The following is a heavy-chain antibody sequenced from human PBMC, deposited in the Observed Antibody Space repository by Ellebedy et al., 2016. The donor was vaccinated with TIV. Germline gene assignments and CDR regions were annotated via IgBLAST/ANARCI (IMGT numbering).Heavy chain of an antibody. D-gene: IGHD3-9*01. CDR2: INPNSGGT. Sequence: AASVKVSCKASGYTFTGYYMHWVRQAPGQGLEWMGWINPNSGGTNYAQKFQGRVTMTRDTSISTAYMELSRLRSDDTAVYYCARDLEGVDYDIPPPHGMDVWGQGTTVTVSS. V-gene: IGHV1-2*02. J-gene: IGHJ6*02. CDR3: ARDLEGVDYDIPPPHGMDV. CDR1: GYTFTGYY.